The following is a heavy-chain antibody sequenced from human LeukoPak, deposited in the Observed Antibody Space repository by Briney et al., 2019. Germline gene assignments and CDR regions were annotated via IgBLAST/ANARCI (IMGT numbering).Heavy chain of an antibody. CDR3: AREDPQTRVPEGMDV. D-gene: IGHD4/OR15-4a*01. Sequence: SETLSLTCAVSGGSISSGGYSWSWIRQPPGKGLEWIGYIYHSGSTYYNPSLKSRVTISVDTSKNQFSLKLSSVTAADTAVYYCAREDPQTRVPEGMDVWGQGTTVTVSS. V-gene: IGHV4-30-2*01. J-gene: IGHJ6*02. CDR2: IYHSGST. CDR1: GGSISSGGYS.